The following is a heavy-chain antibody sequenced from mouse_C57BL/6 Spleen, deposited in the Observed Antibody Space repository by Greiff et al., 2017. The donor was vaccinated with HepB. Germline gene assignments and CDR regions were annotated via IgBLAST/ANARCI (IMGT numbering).Heavy chain of an antibody. J-gene: IGHJ2*01. CDR2: IDPSDSYT. V-gene: IGHV1-59*01. CDR1: GYTFTSYW. Sequence: VQLQQSGAELVRPGTSVKLSCKASGYTFTSYWMHWVKQRPGQGLEWIGVIDPSDSYTNYNQKFKGKATLTVDTSSSTAYMQLSSLTSEDSAVYYCARRGDITTVVATDFDYWGQGTTLTVSS. CDR3: ARRGDITTVVATDFDY. D-gene: IGHD1-1*01.